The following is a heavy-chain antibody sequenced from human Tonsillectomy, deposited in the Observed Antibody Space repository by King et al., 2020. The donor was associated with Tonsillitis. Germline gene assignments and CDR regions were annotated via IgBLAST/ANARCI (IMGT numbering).Heavy chain of an antibody. Sequence: VQLVQSGAEVKKPGASVKVSCKASGYTFTDYYMHWVRQAPGQWVEWMGWINPNNGGTNYAQKFQGRVTMTRDTSITTAYMELSRLRPDDTAGYYCARGAVVVQHWGQGTLVTVSS. CDR2: INPNNGGT. CDR3: ARGAVVVQH. D-gene: IGHD2-15*01. J-gene: IGHJ1*01. CDR1: GYTFTDYY. V-gene: IGHV1-2*02.